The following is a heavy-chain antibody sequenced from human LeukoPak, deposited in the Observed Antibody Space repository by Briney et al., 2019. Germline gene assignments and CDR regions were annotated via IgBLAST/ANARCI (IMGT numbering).Heavy chain of an antibody. J-gene: IGHJ4*02. CDR2: IYYSGST. CDR1: GGSISSSSNY. D-gene: IGHD3-3*01. V-gene: IGHV4-39*01. Sequence: SETLPLTCTVSGGSISSSSNYWGWIRQPPGKGLEWIGSIYYSGSTYYNPSLKSRVTISVDTSRNQFSLKVTSVTAADTAVYYCARHLYDFWSGYYQPRHFDYWGQGTLVTVSS. CDR3: ARHLYDFWSGYYQPRHFDY.